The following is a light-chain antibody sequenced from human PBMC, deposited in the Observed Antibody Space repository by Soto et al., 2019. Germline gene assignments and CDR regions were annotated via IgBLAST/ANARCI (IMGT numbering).Light chain of an antibody. CDR3: HQYFSWPRGT. CDR1: QSVSSR. CDR2: GAS. J-gene: IGKJ1*01. Sequence: EIELTQSPGTLSLSPGERATLPCRASQSVSSRRLAWYQQKPGQAPRFLIYGASTRPTGIPARFSGSGSGTEFTLTINSLQSEDFAVYYCHQYFSWPRGTFGQGTKVDI. V-gene: IGKV3D-15*01.